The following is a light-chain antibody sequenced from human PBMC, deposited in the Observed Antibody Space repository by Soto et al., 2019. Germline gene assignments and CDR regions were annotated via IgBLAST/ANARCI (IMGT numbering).Light chain of an antibody. CDR1: QSVSSS. CDR2: GAS. CDR3: QQYKSWPPIT. V-gene: IGKV3-15*01. J-gene: IGKJ5*01. Sequence: EIMMTQSPPTLSVSTGERATLSCRASQSVSSSLAWYQQKPGQAPRLLIYGASTRATGTPARFSGSGSGTEFTLTISSLQSEDFAVYYCQQYKSWPPITVGQGTRLEIK.